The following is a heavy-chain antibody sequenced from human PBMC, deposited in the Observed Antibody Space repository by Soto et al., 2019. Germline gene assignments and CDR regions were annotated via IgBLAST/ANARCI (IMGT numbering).Heavy chain of an antibody. J-gene: IGHJ4*02. Sequence: EVQLEESGGGLVQPGGSLRLSCVASGFTFSNYGMTWVRQAPGKGLEWVSVMSGSGAGAHSADAVKGRFTISRDNSKNTLYLPMDSLRVEDTAVYSCAKARRAVAGDYYFDSWGQGILVIVSS. V-gene: IGHV3-23*04. CDR3: AKARRAVAGDYYFDS. CDR1: GFTFSNYG. CDR2: MSGSGAGA. D-gene: IGHD6-19*01.